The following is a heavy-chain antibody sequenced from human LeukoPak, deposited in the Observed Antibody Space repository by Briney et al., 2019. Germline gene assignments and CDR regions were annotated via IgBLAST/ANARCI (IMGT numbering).Heavy chain of an antibody. CDR2: IKSKTDGGTT. D-gene: IGHD3-9*01. V-gene: IGHV3-15*01. J-gene: IGHJ4*02. CDR1: GFTFSNAW. Sequence: PGGSLRLSCAASGFTFSNAWMSWVRQAPGKGLEWVGRIKSKTDGGTTDCAAPVKGRFTISRDDSKNTVYLQMNSLKTEDTAVYYCTTVQELRYFDLLLEGVDYIDYWGQGTLVTVSS. CDR3: TTVQELRYFDLLLEGVDYIDY.